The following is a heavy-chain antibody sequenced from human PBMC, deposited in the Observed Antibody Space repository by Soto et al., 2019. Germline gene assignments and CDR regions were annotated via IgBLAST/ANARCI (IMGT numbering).Heavy chain of an antibody. CDR2: INPNSGGT. D-gene: IGHD2-15*01. Sequence: ASVKVSCKASGYTLTGYYMHWVRQAPGQGLEWMGWINPNSGGTNYAQKFQGRVTMTRDTSISTAYMELSRLRSDDTAVYYCARDICSGGSCRLSNWFDPWGQGTLVTVSS. CDR3: ARDICSGGSCRLSNWFDP. V-gene: IGHV1-2*02. CDR1: GYTLTGYY. J-gene: IGHJ5*02.